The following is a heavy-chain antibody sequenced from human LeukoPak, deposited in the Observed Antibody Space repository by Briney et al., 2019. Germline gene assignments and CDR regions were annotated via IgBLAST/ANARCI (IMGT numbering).Heavy chain of an antibody. CDR2: MSSSSTYT. CDR3: ARGRSSGWYARHDTTPPDY. D-gene: IGHD6-19*01. Sequence: GGSLTLSCAASGFTFRDYYMSWIRQAPANGLESVSYMSSSSTYTTYAHSVNDRFTISTDNTHNSLYLQMNSLRAEDTAVYYCARGRSSGWYARHDTTPPDYWGQGTLVSVSS. CDR1: GFTFRDYY. J-gene: IGHJ4*02. V-gene: IGHV3-11*06.